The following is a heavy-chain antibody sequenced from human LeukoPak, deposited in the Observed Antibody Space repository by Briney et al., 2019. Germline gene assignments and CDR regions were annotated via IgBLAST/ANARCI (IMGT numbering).Heavy chain of an antibody. D-gene: IGHD3-3*01. CDR2: ISAYSGNT. CDR1: GYTFTSYG. V-gene: IGHV1-18*01. CDR3: ARDHYDFWSGYYLAARSLMGV. Sequence: GASVKVSCKASGYTFTSYGISWVRQAPGQGLEWMGWISAYSGNTNYAQKLQGRVTMTTDTSTSTAYMELRSLRSDDTAVYYCARDHYDFWSGYYLAARSLMGVWGKGTTVTVSS. J-gene: IGHJ6*03.